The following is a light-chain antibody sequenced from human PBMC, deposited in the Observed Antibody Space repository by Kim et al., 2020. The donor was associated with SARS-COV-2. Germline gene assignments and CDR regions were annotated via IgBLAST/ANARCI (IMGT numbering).Light chain of an antibody. CDR3: QSADSSGTYQV. Sequence: PDQTARITCSGDALPKQYAYWYQQKPGQAPVLVIYKDSERPSGIPERFSGSSSGTTVTLTISGVQAEDEVDYYCQSADSSGTYQVFGGGTKVTVL. J-gene: IGLJ3*02. CDR1: ALPKQY. CDR2: KDS. V-gene: IGLV3-25*03.